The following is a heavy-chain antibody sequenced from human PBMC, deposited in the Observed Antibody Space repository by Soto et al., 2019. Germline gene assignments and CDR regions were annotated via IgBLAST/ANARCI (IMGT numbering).Heavy chain of an antibody. CDR3: AKDMLFGVVTV. CDR1: GFTYDDYA. CDR2: ISWSGDTI. J-gene: IGHJ4*02. Sequence: LVESGGDLVQPGRSLRLSCAASGFTYDDYAMHWVRQAPGKGLEWVAGISWSGDTIEYADSVKGRFTISRDNAKNSLFLQMDSLRPEDTPFYYCAKDMLFGVVTVWGRGTLVSVSS. V-gene: IGHV3-9*01. D-gene: IGHD3-3*01.